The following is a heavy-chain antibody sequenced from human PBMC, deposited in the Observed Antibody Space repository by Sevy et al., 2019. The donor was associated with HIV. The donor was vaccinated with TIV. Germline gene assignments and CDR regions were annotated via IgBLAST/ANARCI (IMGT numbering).Heavy chain of an antibody. CDR2: IYYTRST. CDR3: ARGRPDYYYGMDV. Sequence: SETRSLTCNVSGDSISGYYWSWIRQPPGKGLEWIGYIYYTRSTNYNPSLKSRVTISKDTSKNQVSLKLSSVIVADTAVYYCARGRPDYYYGMDVWGQGTTVTVSS. V-gene: IGHV4-59*01. J-gene: IGHJ6*02. CDR1: GDSISGYY.